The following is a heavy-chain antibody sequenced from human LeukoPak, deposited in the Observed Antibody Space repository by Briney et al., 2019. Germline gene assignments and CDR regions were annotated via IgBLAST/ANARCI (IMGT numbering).Heavy chain of an antibody. Sequence: GGSLRLSCAASGFTFGNYGMHWVRQAPGKGLEWVAVILYDGSNKYYADSVKGRFTISRDNSKNTLYLQMNSLRAEDTAVYYCAKGFCGSCYDFDYWGQGTLVTVSS. D-gene: IGHD2-15*01. J-gene: IGHJ4*02. CDR3: AKGFCGSCYDFDY. CDR2: ILYDGSNK. CDR1: GFTFGNYG. V-gene: IGHV3-30*18.